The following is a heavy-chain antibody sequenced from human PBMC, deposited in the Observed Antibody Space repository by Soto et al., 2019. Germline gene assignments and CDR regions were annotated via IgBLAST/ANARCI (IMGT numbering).Heavy chain of an antibody. CDR2: ISGSGGST. J-gene: IGHJ4*02. D-gene: IGHD3-16*02. V-gene: IGHV3-23*01. CDR1: GFTFSSYA. CDR3: AKDYDYVWGSYHPFDY. Sequence: PGGSLRLSCAASGFTFSSYAMSWVRQAPGKGLEWVSAISGSGGSTYYADSVKGRFTISRDNSKNTLYLQMNSLRAEDTAVYYCAKDYDYVWGSYHPFDYCGQGTLVTVSS.